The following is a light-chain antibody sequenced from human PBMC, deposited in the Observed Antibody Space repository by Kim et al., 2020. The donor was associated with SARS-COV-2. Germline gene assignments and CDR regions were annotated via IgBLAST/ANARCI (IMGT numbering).Light chain of an antibody. V-gene: IGKV3-15*01. CDR3: QQYSHGART. J-gene: IGKJ4*01. CDR2: GAS. Sequence: EIVMTQSPATLSVSPGERATLSCRASQSVSSNLAWYQQKPGQAPRLLIYGASTRATGIPGRFSGSGSGTEFTLTISSLQSEDFAVYYCQQYSHGARTFGGGTKVNIK. CDR1: QSVSSN.